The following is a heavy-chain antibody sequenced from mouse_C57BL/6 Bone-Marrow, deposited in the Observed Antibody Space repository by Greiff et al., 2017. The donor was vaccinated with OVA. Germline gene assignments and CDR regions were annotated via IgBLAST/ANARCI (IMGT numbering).Heavy chain of an antibody. CDR2: IYPRSGNT. V-gene: IGHV1-81*01. J-gene: IGHJ4*01. CDR3: ARVDYVYAMDY. D-gene: IGHD2-4*01. Sequence: VQLQQSGAELARPGASVKLSCKASGYTFTSSGISWVKQRTGQGLEWIGEIYPRSGNTYYNEKFKGKATLTADKSSSTAYMELRSLTSEDSAVYFCARVDYVYAMDYWGQGTSVTVSS. CDR1: GYTFTSSG.